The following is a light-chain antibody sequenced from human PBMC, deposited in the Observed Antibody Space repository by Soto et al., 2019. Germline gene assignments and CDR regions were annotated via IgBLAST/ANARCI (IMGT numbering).Light chain of an antibody. CDR2: EVS. J-gene: IGLJ1*01. CDR3: TSYSTSNSYV. CDR1: SSDVGGYNF. Sequence: QSALTQPASVSGSPGQSITISWTGSSSDVGGYNFVSWYQQHPGKAPKLMIYEVSNRPSGVSNRFSGSKSGNTASLTISGLQAEDEADYYCTSYSTSNSYVFGAGTKVTVL. V-gene: IGLV2-14*01.